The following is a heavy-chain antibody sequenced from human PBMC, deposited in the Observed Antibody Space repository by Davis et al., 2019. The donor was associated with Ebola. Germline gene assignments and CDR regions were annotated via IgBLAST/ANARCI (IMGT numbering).Heavy chain of an antibody. Sequence: HSQTLSLTCAISGDSVSVNSGGWNWIRQSPSRGLEWLGRTYYSSKWYNESALSVKSRITISADTATNQLSLHLNSVTPEDTAVYYCVRGWGRSGLDVWGQGTTVTVSS. V-gene: IGHV6-1*01. J-gene: IGHJ6*02. CDR1: GDSVSVNSGG. CDR3: VRGWGRSGLDV. CDR2: TYYSSKWYN. D-gene: IGHD1-26*01.